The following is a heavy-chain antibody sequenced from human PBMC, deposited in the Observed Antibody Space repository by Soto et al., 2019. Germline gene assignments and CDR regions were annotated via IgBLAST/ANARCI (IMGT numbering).Heavy chain of an antibody. D-gene: IGHD3-10*01. Sequence: QVQLVESGGGVVQPGRSLRLSCAASGFTFSSYGMHWVRQAPGKGLEWVAVISYDGSNKYYADSVKGRFTISRDNSKNTLYLQMNSLRAEDTAVYYCAATYYYGSGREKFDYWAQGTLVTVSS. CDR1: GFTFSSYG. CDR3: AATYYYGSGREKFDY. J-gene: IGHJ4*02. CDR2: ISYDGSNK. V-gene: IGHV3-30*03.